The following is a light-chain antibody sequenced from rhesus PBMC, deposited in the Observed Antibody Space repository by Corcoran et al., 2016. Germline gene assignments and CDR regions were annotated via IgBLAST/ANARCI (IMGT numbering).Light chain of an antibody. V-gene: IGKV1S14*01. J-gene: IGKJ4*01. CDR3: HQHSGYPVT. CDR1: QDITNY. Sequence: DIQMTQSPSSLSASIGDTVTISCRASQDITNYLAWYQQNPGKAPKPLIYFASNLESGVPTRFTGSGSGTDFTLTISSLQPEDFATYFCHQHSGYPVTFGGGTKV. CDR2: FAS.